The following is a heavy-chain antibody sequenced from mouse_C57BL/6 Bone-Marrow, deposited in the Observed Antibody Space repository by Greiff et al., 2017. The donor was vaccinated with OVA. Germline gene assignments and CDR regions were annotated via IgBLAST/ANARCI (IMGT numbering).Heavy chain of an antibody. CDR1: GYTFTDYY. V-gene: IGHV1-75*01. D-gene: IGHD1-1*01. Sequence: VQLQQSGPELVKPGASVKISCKASGYTFTDYYINWVKQRPGQGLEWIGWIFPGSGSTYYNEKFKGKATLTVDKSSSTAYMLLSSLTSEDSAVYFCARRILLRSPYFDHWGQGTTLTVSS. CDR2: IFPGSGST. J-gene: IGHJ2*01. CDR3: ARRILLRSPYFDH.